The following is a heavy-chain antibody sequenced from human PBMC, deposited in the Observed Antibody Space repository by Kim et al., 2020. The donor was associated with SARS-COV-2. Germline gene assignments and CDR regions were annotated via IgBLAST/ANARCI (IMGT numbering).Heavy chain of an antibody. CDR3: ARAGSRNDILTGYYMDY. D-gene: IGHD3-9*01. J-gene: IGHJ4*02. V-gene: IGHV7-4-1*02. Sequence: ASVKVSCKASGYTFTSYAMNWVRQAPGQGLEWMGWINTNTGNPTYAQGFTGRFVFSLDTSVSTAYLQISSLKAEDTAVYYCARAGSRNDILTGYYMDYWGQGTLVTVSS. CDR1: GYTFTSYA. CDR2: INTNTGNP.